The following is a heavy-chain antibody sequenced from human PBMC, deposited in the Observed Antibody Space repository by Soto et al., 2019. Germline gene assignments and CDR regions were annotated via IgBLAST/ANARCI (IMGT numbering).Heavy chain of an antibody. CDR3: ARATYYGSGSYYHYYYGMDV. J-gene: IGHJ6*02. V-gene: IGHV1-69*13. CDR2: IIPIFGTA. Sequence: SVKVSCKASGGTFSSYAISWVRQAPGQGLEWMGGIIPIFGTANYAQKFQGRVTITADESTSTAYMELSSLRSEDTAVYYCARATYYGSGSYYHYYYGMDVWGQGTTVTVSS. D-gene: IGHD3-10*01. CDR1: GGTFSSYA.